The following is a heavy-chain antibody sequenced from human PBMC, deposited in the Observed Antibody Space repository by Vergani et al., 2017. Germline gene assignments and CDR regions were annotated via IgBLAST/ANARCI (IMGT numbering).Heavy chain of an antibody. J-gene: IGHJ4*02. CDR1: GGPISSGDYY. V-gene: IGHV4-30-4*01. D-gene: IGHD2-2*01. Sequence: QVQLQESGPGLVKPSQTLSLTCTVSGGPISSGDYYWSWIRQPPGKGLEWIGYIYYSGSTYYNPSLKSRVTISVDTSKHQFSLKLSSVTAADTAVYYCARVVVVPAATFGQDYWGQGTLVTVSS. CDR3: ARVVVVPAATFGQDY. CDR2: IYYSGST.